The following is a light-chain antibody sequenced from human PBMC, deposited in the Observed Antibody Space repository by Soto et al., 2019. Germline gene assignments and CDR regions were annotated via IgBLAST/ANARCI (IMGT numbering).Light chain of an antibody. CDR2: AAY. CDR1: QSISSY. CDR3: QQSYSTPPET. J-gene: IGKJ1*01. V-gene: IGKV1-39*01. Sequence: EDRVTITCRASQSISSYLNWYQQKPGKAPKLLIYAAYSLQSGVPSRFSGSGSGTDFTLTISSLQPEDFATYYCQQSYSTPPETFGQGTKVDIK.